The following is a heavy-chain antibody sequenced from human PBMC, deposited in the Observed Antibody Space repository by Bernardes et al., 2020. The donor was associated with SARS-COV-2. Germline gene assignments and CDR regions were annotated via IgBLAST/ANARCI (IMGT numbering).Heavy chain of an antibody. CDR1: GFRFSDSN. J-gene: IGHJ4*02. D-gene: IGHD6-13*01. Sequence: GSLRLSCEASGFRFSDSNMDWVRQAPGKGLEWVSYISSSSSTIYYADSVKGRFTISRDNAKNSLYLQMDSLRAEDTAVYYCARDGHSSSWSEYYFDYWGQGTLVTVSS. CDR2: ISSSSSTI. V-gene: IGHV3-48*01. CDR3: ARDGHSSSWSEYYFDY.